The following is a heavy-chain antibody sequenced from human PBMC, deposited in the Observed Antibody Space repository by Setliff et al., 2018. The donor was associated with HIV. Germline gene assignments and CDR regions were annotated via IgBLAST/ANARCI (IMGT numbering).Heavy chain of an antibody. J-gene: IGHJ3*02. V-gene: IGHV1-2*06. CDR3: ARLPFITIFGVLNGDDGFDI. D-gene: IGHD3-3*01. CDR2: INPKSGGT. Sequence: ASVKVSCKVSGYTFTGYYMHWVRQAPGQGPEWLGRINPKSGGTRYAQKFQGRVSMTRDTAISTAYMELSRLRSDDSAVYYCARLPFITIFGVLNGDDGFDIWGQGTMVTVSS. CDR1: GYTFTGYY.